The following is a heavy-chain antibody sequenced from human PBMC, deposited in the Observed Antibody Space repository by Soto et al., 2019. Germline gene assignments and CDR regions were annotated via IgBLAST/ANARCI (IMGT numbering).Heavy chain of an antibody. CDR3: AKDTYYHDSSGYYVFDY. J-gene: IGHJ4*02. Sequence: QVQLVESGGGVVQPGRSLRLSCADSGFTFSSYGMHWVRQAPGKGLEWVAVISYDGSNKYYADSVKGRFTISRGNSKNTLYLQMNSLRAEDTAVYYCAKDTYYHDSSGYYVFDYWGQGTLVTVSS. D-gene: IGHD3-22*01. V-gene: IGHV3-30*18. CDR2: ISYDGSNK. CDR1: GFTFSSYG.